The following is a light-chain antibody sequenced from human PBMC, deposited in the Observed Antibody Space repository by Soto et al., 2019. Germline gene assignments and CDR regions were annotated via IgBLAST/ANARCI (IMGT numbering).Light chain of an antibody. Sequence: DVQLTQSPSFLSASEGDRVTITCRASQDIHVFLAWYQHKPGKAPKVLIYAASSLQGGVPSRFSGSGSGTDFTLTINSLQPEDFATYYCQQSYSTPFTFGPGTKVDIK. CDR2: AAS. CDR1: QDIHVF. J-gene: IGKJ3*01. CDR3: QQSYSTPFT. V-gene: IGKV1-39*01.